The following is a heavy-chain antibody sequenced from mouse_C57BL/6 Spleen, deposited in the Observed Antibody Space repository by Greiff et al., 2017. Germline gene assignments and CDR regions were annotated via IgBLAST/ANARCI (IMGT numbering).Heavy chain of an antibody. D-gene: IGHD1-1*01. CDR2: ISYSGST. CDR1: GYSITSDY. CDR3: ARFPIYYGSSYGYFDV. V-gene: IGHV3-8*01. Sequence: VQLKESGPGLAKPSQTLSLTCSVTGYSITSDYWNWIRKFPGNKLEYMGYISYSGSTYYNPSLKSRISITRDTSKNQYYLQLNSVTTEDTATYYCARFPIYYGSSYGYFDVWGTGTTVTVSS. J-gene: IGHJ1*03.